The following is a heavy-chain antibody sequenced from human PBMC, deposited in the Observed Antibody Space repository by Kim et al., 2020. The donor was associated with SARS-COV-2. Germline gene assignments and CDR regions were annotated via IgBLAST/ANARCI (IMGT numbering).Heavy chain of an antibody. CDR3: ARGSYTYYDFWSGYHYYYGMDV. CDR1: GFTFSSYE. V-gene: IGHV3-48*03. Sequence: GGSLRLSCAASGFTFSSYEMNWVRQAPGKGLEWVSYISSSGSTIYYADSVKGRFTISRDNAKNSLYLQMNSLRAEDTAVYYCARGSYTYYDFWSGYHYYYGMDVWGQGTTVTVSS. D-gene: IGHD3-3*01. CDR2: ISSSGSTI. J-gene: IGHJ6*02.